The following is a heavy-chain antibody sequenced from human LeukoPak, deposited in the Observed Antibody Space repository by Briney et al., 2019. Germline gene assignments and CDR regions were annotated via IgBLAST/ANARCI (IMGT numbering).Heavy chain of an antibody. Sequence: GGSLRLSCAASGFTFSDYYMSWIRQAPGKGLVWVSRVLTDGSRISYADSVKGRFTISRDNAKNSLYLRMNSLRDEDTALYYCARGGGSIRHSYYYYVDVWGKGTTVTVSS. CDR1: GFTFSDYY. CDR2: VLTDGSRI. J-gene: IGHJ6*03. V-gene: IGHV3-74*01. CDR3: ARGGGSIRHSYYYYVDV. D-gene: IGHD2-15*01.